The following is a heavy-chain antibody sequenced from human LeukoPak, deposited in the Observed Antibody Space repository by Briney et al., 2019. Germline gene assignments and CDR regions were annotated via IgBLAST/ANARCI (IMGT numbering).Heavy chain of an antibody. D-gene: IGHD3-16*01. J-gene: IGHJ5*01. Sequence: GGSLRLSCAAPGFTLSSDWMHWVRPVPGKGLVCVSYINGDGSSTNYADSVRGRFTISRDNAKKTLYLQMNSLRDEDTAVYYRVRGLDSWGLGTLVTVSS. CDR2: INGDGSST. V-gene: IGHV3-74*01. CDR1: GFTLSSDW. CDR3: VRGLDS.